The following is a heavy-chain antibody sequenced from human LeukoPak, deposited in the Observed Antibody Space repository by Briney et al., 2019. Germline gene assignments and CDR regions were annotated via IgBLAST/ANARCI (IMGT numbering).Heavy chain of an antibody. Sequence: GGSLRLSCAASGFTVSSNYMSWVRQAPGKGLEWVSVIYSGGSTYYADSVKGRFTISRDNSKNTLYLQMNSLRAEDTAVYYCARVEYYDSSGYYLFDYWGQGTLVTVSS. J-gene: IGHJ4*02. V-gene: IGHV3-53*01. D-gene: IGHD3-22*01. CDR1: GFTVSSNY. CDR3: ARVEYYDSSGYYLFDY. CDR2: IYSGGST.